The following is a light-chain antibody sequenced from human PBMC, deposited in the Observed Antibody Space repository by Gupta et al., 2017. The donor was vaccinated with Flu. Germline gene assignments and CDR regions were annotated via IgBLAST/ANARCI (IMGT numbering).Light chain of an antibody. CDR1: QNIDTY. V-gene: IGKV1-39*01. CDR2: GAS. Sequence: GDRVTITCRASQNIDTYLNWYQQKPGKAPKFLIYGASSLQSGVPSRFSGSGSGTDFTLTISSLEPEDFATYYCQQSYSIHRTFGQGTKVELK. J-gene: IGKJ1*01. CDR3: QQSYSIHRT.